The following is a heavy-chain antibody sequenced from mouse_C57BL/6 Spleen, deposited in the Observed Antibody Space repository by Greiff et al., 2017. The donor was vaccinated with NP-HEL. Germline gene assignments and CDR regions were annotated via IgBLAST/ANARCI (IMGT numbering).Heavy chain of an antibody. V-gene: IGHV1-55*01. CDR3: TSTNSLFGF. CDR1: GYTFTSYW. Sequence: QVQLQQPGAELVKPGASVKMSCKASGYTFTSYWITWVKQRPGQGLEWIGDIYPGSGSTNYNAKFKSKATLTVDTSSSTAYMQLSSLTSEGTAVYYCTSTNSLFGFWGESATRTVSS. CDR2: IYPGSGST. J-gene: IGHJ2*01. D-gene: IGHD2-12*01.